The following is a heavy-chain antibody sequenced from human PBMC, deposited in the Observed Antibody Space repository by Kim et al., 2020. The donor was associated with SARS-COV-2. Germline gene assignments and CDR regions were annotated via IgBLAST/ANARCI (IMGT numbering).Heavy chain of an antibody. CDR1: GYTFTSYG. CDR3: ARASSSWTYYYYYGMDV. V-gene: IGHV1-18*01. D-gene: IGHD6-13*01. J-gene: IGHJ6*02. CDR2: ISPYNGNT. Sequence: ASVKVSCKASGYTFTSYGISWVRQAPGQGLEWMGWISPYNGNTNYAQKLQGRVTMTTDTSTSTAYMELRSLRSDDTAVYYCARASSSWTYYYYYGMDVWGQGTTVTVSS.